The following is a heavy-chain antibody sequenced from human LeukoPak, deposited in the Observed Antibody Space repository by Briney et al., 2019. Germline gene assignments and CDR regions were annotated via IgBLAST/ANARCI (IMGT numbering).Heavy chain of an antibody. CDR3: AKVFVLMRGTPENWFHP. J-gene: IGHJ5*02. D-gene: IGHD1-14*01. V-gene: IGHV3-23*05. CDR2: IETGGAST. CDR1: GFTFSSYG. Sequence: GGSLRLSCAASGFTFSSYGMSWVRQAPGKGLEWVSAIETGGASTYYADSVKGRFSISRDNSKNTLFLQMNSLRVEDTAVYFCAKVFVLMRGTPENWFHPWGQGTLVTVSS.